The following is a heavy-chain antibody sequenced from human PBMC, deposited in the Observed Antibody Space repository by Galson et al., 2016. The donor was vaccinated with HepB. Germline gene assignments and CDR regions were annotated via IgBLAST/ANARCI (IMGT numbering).Heavy chain of an antibody. D-gene: IGHD3-22*01. Sequence: SLRLSCAASGFTFSKYMMNWVRQAPGKGLEWVSAIGGSGGDTYYPDSVKGRFTISRDNYKNTLYQDINSLRAEDTAVYYCARRYDTPGYYYIDFWGQGTLVTVSS. CDR2: IGGSGGDT. CDR1: GFTFSKYM. J-gene: IGHJ4*02. CDR3: ARRYDTPGYYYIDF. V-gene: IGHV3-23*01.